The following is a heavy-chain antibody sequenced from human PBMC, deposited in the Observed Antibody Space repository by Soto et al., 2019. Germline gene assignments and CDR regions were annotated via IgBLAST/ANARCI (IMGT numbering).Heavy chain of an antibody. CDR3: ARGEVVAATTYSDY. V-gene: IGHV1-46*01. CDR2: INPSGGST. J-gene: IGHJ4*02. CDR1: GYTFTTYY. D-gene: IGHD2-15*01. Sequence: ASVKVSCKASGYTFTTYYMHWVRQAPGQGLEWLGIINPSGGSTNYAQKFQGRVAMTRDTSTSTVYMDLTSLRSEDTDVYYCARGEVVAATTYSDYWGQGTLVTVSS.